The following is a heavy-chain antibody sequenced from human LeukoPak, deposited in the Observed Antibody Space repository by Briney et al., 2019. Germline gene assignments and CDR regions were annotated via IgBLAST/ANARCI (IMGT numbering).Heavy chain of an antibody. D-gene: IGHD3-10*01. V-gene: IGHV3-21*01. CDR3: ARYRGDGFDI. CDR1: GFTFSSYS. Sequence: GSLRLSCAASGFTFSSYSINWVRQAPGKGLAWVSSISSGSSYIYYADSVKGRFTISRDNAKNSLYLQMNSLRAEDTAVYYCARYRGDGFDIWGQGTMVTVSS. CDR2: ISSGSSYI. J-gene: IGHJ3*02.